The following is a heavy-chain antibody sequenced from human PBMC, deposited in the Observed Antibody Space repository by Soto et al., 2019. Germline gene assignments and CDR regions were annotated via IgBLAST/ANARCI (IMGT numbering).Heavy chain of an antibody. J-gene: IGHJ4*02. D-gene: IGHD1-1*01. Sequence: QVQLVESGGGLVRPGGSLKLSCAASGFTFSEYYMSWIRQAPGKGLEWVSSISGSSSSRKYADSVRGRFTISRDYAKNSLYLQMNSLRVEDTALYFCARGPRGDGYKDLDSWGQGTLVTVSS. CDR3: ARGPRGDGYKDLDS. CDR1: GFTFSEYY. V-gene: IGHV3-11*06. CDR2: ISGSSSSR.